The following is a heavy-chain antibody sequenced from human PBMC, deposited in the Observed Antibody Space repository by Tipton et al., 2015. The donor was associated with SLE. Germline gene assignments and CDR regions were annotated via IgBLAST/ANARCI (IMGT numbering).Heavy chain of an antibody. D-gene: IGHD6-19*01. V-gene: IGHV4-59*05. CDR1: GGSISSYY. Sequence: LRLSCTVSGGSISSYYWSWIRQPAGKGLEWIGRIYYSGSTYYNPSLKSRVTISVDTSKNQFSLKLSSVTAADTAVYYCARHPAGAGWYFDLWGRGTLVTVSS. J-gene: IGHJ2*01. CDR3: ARHPAGAGWYFDL. CDR2: IYYSGST.